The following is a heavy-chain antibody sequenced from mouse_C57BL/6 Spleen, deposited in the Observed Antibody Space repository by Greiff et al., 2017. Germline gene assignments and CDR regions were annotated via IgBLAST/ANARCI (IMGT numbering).Heavy chain of an antibody. J-gene: IGHJ2*01. CDR1: GYTFTSYW. CDR2: IYPSDSET. CDR3: ARTGSGNYFDY. V-gene: IGHV1-61*01. D-gene: IGHD4-1*01. Sequence: VQLQQPGAELVRPGSSVKLSCKASGYTFTSYWMDWVKQRPGQGLEWIGNIYPSDSETHYNQKFKDKATLTVDKSSSTAYMQLSSLTAEDSAVYYCARTGSGNYFDYWGQGTTLTVSS.